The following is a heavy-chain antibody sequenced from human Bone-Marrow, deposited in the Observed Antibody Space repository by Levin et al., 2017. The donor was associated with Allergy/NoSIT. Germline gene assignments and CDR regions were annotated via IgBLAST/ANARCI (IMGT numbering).Heavy chain of an antibody. CDR2: INPNSGGT. D-gene: IGHD3-10*01. J-gene: IGHJ5*02. Sequence: ASVKVSCKASGYTFTGYYMHWVRQAPGQGLEWMGWINPNSGGTNYAQKFQGRVTMTRDTSISTAYMELSRLRSDDTAVYYCARDGFTMVRGVTNWFDPWGQGTLVTVSS. CDR1: GYTFTGYY. CDR3: ARDGFTMVRGVTNWFDP. V-gene: IGHV1-2*02.